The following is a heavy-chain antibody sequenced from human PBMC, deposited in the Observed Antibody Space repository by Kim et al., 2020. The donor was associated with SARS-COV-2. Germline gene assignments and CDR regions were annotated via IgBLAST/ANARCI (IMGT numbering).Heavy chain of an antibody. CDR2: INHSGST. Sequence: SETLSLTCAVYGGSFSGYYWSWIRQPPGKGLEWIGEINHSGSTNYNPSLKSRVTISVDTSKNQFSLKLSSVTAADTAVYYCARGGEIAARPPTQNWFDPWGQGTLVTVSS. J-gene: IGHJ5*02. D-gene: IGHD6-6*01. CDR1: GGSFSGYY. CDR3: ARGGEIAARPPTQNWFDP. V-gene: IGHV4-34*01.